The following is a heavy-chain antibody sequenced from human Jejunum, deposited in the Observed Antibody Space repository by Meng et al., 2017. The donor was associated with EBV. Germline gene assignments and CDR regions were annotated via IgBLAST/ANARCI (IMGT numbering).Heavy chain of an antibody. J-gene: IGHJ5*01. V-gene: IGHV4-4*02. D-gene: IGHD4-17*01. Sequence: QVLMSESVARLLQPSAPLYLPCSVIGGAIRSFNWGSWGRQAPGKGLEWIGEIYDDGSTNYNPSLKSRVTILVDKFNNQFSLKLNSVTAADSAVYYCARAPRRERYGDYVNIWFDSWGQGTLVTVSS. CDR3: ARAPRRERYGDYVNIWFDS. CDR1: GGAIRSFNW. CDR2: IYDDGST.